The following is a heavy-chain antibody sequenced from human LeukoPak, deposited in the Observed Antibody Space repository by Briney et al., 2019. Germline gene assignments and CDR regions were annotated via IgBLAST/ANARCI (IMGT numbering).Heavy chain of an antibody. J-gene: IGHJ4*02. CDR2: INPSGGGT. V-gene: IGHV1-46*01. CDR1: GYTFTTYY. CDR3: ARGYKTVPGFDH. D-gene: IGHD5-24*01. Sequence: ASVNVSCKASGYTFTTYYMHWVRQAPGQGLVWMGLINPSGGGTRYAQKFQGRVTMTRDTSTSTVYTELSSLRSEDTAVYYCARGYKTVPGFDHWGQGTLVTVSS.